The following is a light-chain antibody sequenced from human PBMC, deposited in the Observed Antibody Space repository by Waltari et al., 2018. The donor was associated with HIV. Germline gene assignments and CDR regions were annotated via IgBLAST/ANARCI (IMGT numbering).Light chain of an antibody. Sequence: QSVLTQPPSVSGAPGQKVTISCIGSSSDIGAGYGVHWYQQIPRTAPKLLIYGDTNRPSGVPDRFSGSKSGTSASLAISGLQAEDEADYYCQSYDGRLSLSVFGGGTKLTVL. CDR2: GDT. CDR3: QSYDGRLSLSV. J-gene: IGLJ2*01. CDR1: SSDIGAGYG. V-gene: IGLV1-40*01.